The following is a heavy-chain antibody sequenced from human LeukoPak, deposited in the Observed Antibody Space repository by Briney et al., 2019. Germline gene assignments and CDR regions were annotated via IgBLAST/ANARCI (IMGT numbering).Heavy chain of an antibody. D-gene: IGHD5-12*01. CDR2: INPNSGST. CDR3: ARRYSGYDYFDY. V-gene: IGHV1-2*02. J-gene: IGHJ4*02. CDR1: GYTFTGYY. Sequence: ASVKVSCKASGYTFTGYYMLWVRQAPGQGLEWMGWINPNSGSTNYAQKFHGRVTMTRDTSISTAYMELSRLRSDDTAVYYCARRYSGYDYFDYWGQGTLVTVSS.